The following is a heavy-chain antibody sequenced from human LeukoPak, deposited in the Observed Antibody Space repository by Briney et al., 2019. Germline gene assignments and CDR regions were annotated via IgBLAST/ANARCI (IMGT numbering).Heavy chain of an antibody. V-gene: IGHV1-46*01. CDR3: ARGTHTHQMVHPFDY. Sequence: GASVKVSCKASGYTFTSYYMHWVRQAPGQGLEWMGIINPSGGSTSYAQKFQGRVTMTRDTSTSTVYMELSSLRSEDTAVYYCARGTHTHQMVHPFDYWGQGSLVTVSS. CDR2: INPSGGST. CDR1: GYTFTSYY. D-gene: IGHD5-24*01. J-gene: IGHJ4*02.